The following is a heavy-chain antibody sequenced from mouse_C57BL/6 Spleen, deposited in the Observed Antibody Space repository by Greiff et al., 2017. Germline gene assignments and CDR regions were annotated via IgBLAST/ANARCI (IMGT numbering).Heavy chain of an antibody. CDR2: IYPRSGNT. CDR3: ARAPPNLYYFDY. CDR1: GYTFTSYG. V-gene: IGHV1-81*01. J-gene: IGHJ2*01. D-gene: IGHD4-1*01. Sequence: VQRVESGAELARPGASVKLSCKASGYTFTSYGISWVKQRTGQGLEWIGEIYPRSGNTYYNEKFKGKATLTADKSSSTAYMELRSLTSEDSAVYFCARAPPNLYYFDYWGQGTTLTVSS.